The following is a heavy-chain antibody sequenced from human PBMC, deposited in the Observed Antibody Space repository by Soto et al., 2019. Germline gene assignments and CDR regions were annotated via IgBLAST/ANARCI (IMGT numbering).Heavy chain of an antibody. D-gene: IGHD2-21*02. V-gene: IGHV1-69*13. Sequence: ASVKVSCKASGGTFSSYAISWVRQAPGQGLEWMGGIIPIFGTANYAQKFQGRVTITADESTSTAYMELSSLRSEDTAVYYCARDHGVVVTASYAFDIWGRGTMVTVSS. CDR2: IIPIFGTA. CDR3: ARDHGVVVTASYAFDI. J-gene: IGHJ3*02. CDR1: GGTFSSYA.